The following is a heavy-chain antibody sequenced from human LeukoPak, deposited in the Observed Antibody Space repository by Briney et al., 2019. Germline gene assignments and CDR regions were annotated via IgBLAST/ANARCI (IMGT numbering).Heavy chain of an antibody. D-gene: IGHD4-23*01. CDR1: GYTFTGYY. Sequence: ASVKVSCKASGYTFTGYYMHWVRQAPGQGLEWMGRINPNSGGTNYAQKFQGRVTMTRDTSTSTVYMELSSLRSEDTAVYYCASSFYGGNNPIFTYWGQGTLVTVSS. V-gene: IGHV1-2*06. J-gene: IGHJ4*02. CDR2: INPNSGGT. CDR3: ASSFYGGNNPIFTY.